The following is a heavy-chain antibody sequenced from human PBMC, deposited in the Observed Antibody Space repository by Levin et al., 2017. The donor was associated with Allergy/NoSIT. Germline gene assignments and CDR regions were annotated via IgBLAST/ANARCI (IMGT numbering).Heavy chain of an antibody. CDR1: GGSISSYY. V-gene: IGHV4-59*01. Sequence: GSLRLSCTVSGGSISSYYWSWFRQAPGKGLEWIGYIYYSGSTPYTPSLKSRVTISVDTSKNQFSLNVSAVTAAETAVYYCARGGYYHTNDYWGQGTLVTVSS. CDR2: IYYSGST. D-gene: IGHD6-25*01. CDR3: ARGGYYHTNDY. J-gene: IGHJ4*02.